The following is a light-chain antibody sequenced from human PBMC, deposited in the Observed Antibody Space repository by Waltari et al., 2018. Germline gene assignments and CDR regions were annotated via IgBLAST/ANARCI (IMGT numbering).Light chain of an antibody. CDR3: NSRDSSGNPVV. J-gene: IGLJ2*01. CDR2: GKN. CDR1: SMRHYS. Sequence: SCELTQGPAVSVPFGRTVRVTRQGASMRHYSASWDQQKPGQAPVLVIYGKNNRPSGITDRFSGSSSGNTAYLTITGAQAEEEADYYCNSRDSSGNPVVFGGGTKLTVL. V-gene: IGLV3-19*01.